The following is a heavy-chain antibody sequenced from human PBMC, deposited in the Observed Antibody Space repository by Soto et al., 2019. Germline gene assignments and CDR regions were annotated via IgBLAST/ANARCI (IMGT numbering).Heavy chain of an antibody. D-gene: IGHD2-2*01. CDR3: TTDGTVVVVPAAISYYYGMDV. V-gene: IGHV3-15*01. J-gene: IGHJ6*02. CDR1: GFTFSNAW. Sequence: ETLRLSCAASGFTFSNAWMSWVRQAPGKGLEWVGRIKSKTDGGTTDYAAPVKGRFTISRDDSKNTLYLQMNSLKTEDTAVYYCTTDGTVVVVPAAISYYYGMDVWGQGTTVTVSS. CDR2: IKSKTDGGTT.